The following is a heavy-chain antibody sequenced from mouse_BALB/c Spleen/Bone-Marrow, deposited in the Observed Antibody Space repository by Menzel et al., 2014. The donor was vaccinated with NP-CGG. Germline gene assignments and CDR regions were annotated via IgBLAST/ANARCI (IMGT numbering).Heavy chain of an antibody. CDR2: INPSNGRS. V-gene: IGHV1S81*02. D-gene: IGHD2-1*01. Sequence: QVTLKESGAELVKPGASVKLSCKASGYTFTSHWMHWVKQRPGQGLEWIGEINPSNGRSNYNEKFKSKATLTVDKSSSTAYMQLSSLTSEDSAVYYCARRGNYGAMDYWGQGTSVTVSS. CDR1: GYTFTSHW. J-gene: IGHJ4*01. CDR3: ARRGNYGAMDY.